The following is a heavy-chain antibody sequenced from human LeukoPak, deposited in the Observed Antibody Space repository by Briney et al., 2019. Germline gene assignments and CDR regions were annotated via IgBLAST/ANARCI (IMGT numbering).Heavy chain of an antibody. V-gene: IGHV4-61*02. Sequence: PSETLSLTCTVSGDSISSGDYYWSWIRQPAGKGLEWIGRISSSGSTNYNPSLKSRVTISVDTSKNQFSLKLSSVTAADTAVYYCARHPSSPHIVVAFRDILYFDYWGQGTLVTVSS. CDR3: ARHPSSPHIVVAFRDILYFDY. CDR2: ISSSGST. J-gene: IGHJ4*02. CDR1: GDSISSGDYY. D-gene: IGHD2-21*01.